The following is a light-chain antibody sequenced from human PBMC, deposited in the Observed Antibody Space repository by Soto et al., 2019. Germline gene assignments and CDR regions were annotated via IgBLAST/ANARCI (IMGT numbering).Light chain of an antibody. CDR2: GAS. CDR1: QSITIY. J-gene: IGKJ1*01. V-gene: IGKV1-39*01. Sequence: DIQMTQSPSSLSASVGDRVTITRRASQSITIYLNWYQQKPGEAPNILIFGASTLQSGVPSRFSGSGSGTDCTLTISSLQPEDFSTYYCQQSYSTLWTFGQGTKVDIK. CDR3: QQSYSTLWT.